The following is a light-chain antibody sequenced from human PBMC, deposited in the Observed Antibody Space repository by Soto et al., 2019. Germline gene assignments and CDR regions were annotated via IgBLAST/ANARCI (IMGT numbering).Light chain of an antibody. CDR1: QSVSASY. J-gene: IGKJ5*01. V-gene: IGKV3-20*01. CDR2: AAS. CDR3: QQYGNSPAIT. Sequence: EIVLPPYSCPLTLSPRERATLSCRAIQSVSASYLAWYQQKPGQAPRLLIYAASSRATGIPDRFSGSGSGTDFTLTVSRLEPEDFAVYYCQQYGNSPAITFGQGTRLEI.